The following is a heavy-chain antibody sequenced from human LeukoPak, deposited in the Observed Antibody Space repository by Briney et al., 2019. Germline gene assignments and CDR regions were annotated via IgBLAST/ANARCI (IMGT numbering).Heavy chain of an antibody. J-gene: IGHJ3*02. CDR3: ARALGYSGSYSAHAFDI. CDR2: ISYDGSNK. V-gene: IGHV3-30-3*01. CDR1: GFTFSSYA. Sequence: GRSLRLSCAASGFTFSSYAMHWVRQAPGKGLEWVAVISYDGSNKYYADSVKGRFTISRDNSKNTLYLQMNSLRAEDTAVYYCARALGYSGSYSAHAFDIWGQGTMVTVSS. D-gene: IGHD1-26*01.